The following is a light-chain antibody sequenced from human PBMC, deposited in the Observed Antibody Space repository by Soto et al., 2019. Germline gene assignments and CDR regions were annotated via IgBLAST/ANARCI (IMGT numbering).Light chain of an antibody. J-gene: IGKJ1*01. Sequence: DIVVTQSPATLSASPGEGVTLSCRASQFVSSGLAWYQRRPGQVPRLLVYDASTRAPGISARFSGSGSGTEFTLTISSLQSEDFAVYYCQEYIPWPPGMFGPGTKVDIK. CDR2: DAS. V-gene: IGKV3-15*01. CDR1: QFVSSG. CDR3: QEYIPWPPGM.